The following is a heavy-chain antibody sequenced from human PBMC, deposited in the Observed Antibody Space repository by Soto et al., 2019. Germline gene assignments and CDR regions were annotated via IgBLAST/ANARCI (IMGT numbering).Heavy chain of an antibody. CDR2: ISAYNGNT. CDR1: GYTFTSYG. D-gene: IGHD3-9*01. Sequence: QVQLVQSGAEVKKPGASVKVSCKASGYTFTSYGISWVRQAPGQGLEWMGWISAYNGNTNYAQKLQDRVTMTTDTSTSTAYMELRSLRSDDTAVYYCARAPRRLVIAKDRGHYYYYYGMDVWGQGTTVTVSS. J-gene: IGHJ6*02. V-gene: IGHV1-18*01. CDR3: ARAPRRLVIAKDRGHYYYYYGMDV.